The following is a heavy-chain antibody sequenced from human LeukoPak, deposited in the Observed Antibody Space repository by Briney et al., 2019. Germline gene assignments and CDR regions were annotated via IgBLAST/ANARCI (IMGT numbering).Heavy chain of an antibody. J-gene: IGHJ5*02. Sequence: GESLEISWKPSGYRSTNYLSTWLRQMPGKGPEWMGIIHPGDSDSRYNPSFQGQDTMSADQSTSIAYLHWSSLKASDSAMYYCAKSLPAQSPYWFDPWGPGTLVTVSS. CDR2: IHPGDSDS. V-gene: IGHV5-51*01. CDR1: GYRSTNYL. D-gene: IGHD3-16*02. CDR3: AKSLPAQSPYWFDP.